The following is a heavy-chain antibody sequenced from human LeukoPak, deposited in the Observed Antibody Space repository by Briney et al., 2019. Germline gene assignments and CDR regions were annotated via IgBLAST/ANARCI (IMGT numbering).Heavy chain of an antibody. D-gene: IGHD5-24*01. Sequence: ASVKVSCKASGGTFSSYAISWARQAAGQGLEWMGRIIPILGIANYAQKFQGRVTITADKSTSTAYMELSSLRSEDTAVYYCAREGEGLVEMATTFDYWGQGTLVTVSS. CDR2: IIPILGIA. CDR1: GGTFSSYA. V-gene: IGHV1-69*04. CDR3: AREGEGLVEMATTFDY. J-gene: IGHJ4*02.